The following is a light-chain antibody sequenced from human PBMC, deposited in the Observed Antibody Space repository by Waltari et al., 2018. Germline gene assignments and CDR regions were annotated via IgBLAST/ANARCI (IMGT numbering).Light chain of an antibody. J-gene: IGKJ1*01. CDR2: GAS. Sequence: ELVFTQSPGTLSLSLGERATLSCRASQSVSSALTWYQQKPGQAPRLLIYGASTRAPGIPDRFSGSGSGTDFSLTISRLEPDDFAVYYCQHYLRLPVTFGQGTTVEV. CDR1: QSVSSA. V-gene: IGKV3-20*01. CDR3: QHYLRLPVT.